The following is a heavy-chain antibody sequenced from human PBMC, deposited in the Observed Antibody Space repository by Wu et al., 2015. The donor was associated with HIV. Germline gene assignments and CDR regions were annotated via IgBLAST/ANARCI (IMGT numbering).Heavy chain of an antibody. J-gene: IGHJ3*02. V-gene: IGHV1-8*01. Sequence: QVQLVQSGAEVKKPGASVKVSCKASGYTFTSYDINWVRQATGQGLEWMGWMNPNSGNTGYAQKFQGRVTMTRNTSISTAYMELSSLRSEDTAVYYCARVFRPRPTMVRGVIKDAFDIWGQGTMVTVSS. CDR2: MNPNSGNT. D-gene: IGHD3-10*01. CDR3: ARVFRPRPTMVRGVIKDAFDI. CDR1: GYTFTSYD.